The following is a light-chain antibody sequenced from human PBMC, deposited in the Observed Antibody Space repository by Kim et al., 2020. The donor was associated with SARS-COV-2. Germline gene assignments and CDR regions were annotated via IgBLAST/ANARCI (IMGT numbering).Light chain of an antibody. CDR3: HVWDSGTYHVV. Sequence: APGKTARISLGGNNIGSKGVQWLQQKAGQAPVMVIYYDTSRPSGIPERFSASSSGNTATLTISSVEAGDEADYYCHVWDSGTYHVVFGGGTQLTVL. V-gene: IGLV3-21*04. CDR2: YDT. CDR1: NIGSKG. J-gene: IGLJ2*01.